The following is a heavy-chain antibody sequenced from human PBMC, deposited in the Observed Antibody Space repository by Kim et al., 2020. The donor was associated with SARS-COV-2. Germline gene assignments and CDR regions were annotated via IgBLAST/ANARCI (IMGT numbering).Heavy chain of an antibody. Sequence: SETLSLTCTVSGGSISSYYWSWIRQPPGKGLEWIGYIYYSGSTNYNPSLKSRVTISVDTSKNQFSLKLSSVTAADTAVYYCARDLAVAGTRAGFDPWGQGTLVTVSS. D-gene: IGHD6-19*01. J-gene: IGHJ5*02. CDR1: GGSISSYY. CDR2: IYYSGST. CDR3: ARDLAVAGTRAGFDP. V-gene: IGHV4-59*01.